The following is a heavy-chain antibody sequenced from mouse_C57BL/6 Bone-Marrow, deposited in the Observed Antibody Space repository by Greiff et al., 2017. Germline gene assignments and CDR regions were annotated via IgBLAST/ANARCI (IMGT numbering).Heavy chain of an antibody. D-gene: IGHD1-1*02. J-gene: IGHJ2*01. CDR1: GYTFTSYW. CDR3: ARALWSDY. CDR2: IYPSDSET. Sequence: QVQVQQPGAELVRPGSSVKLSCKASGYTFTSYWMDWVKQRPGQGLEWIGNIYPSDSETHYNQKFKDKATLTVDKSSSTAYMQLSSLTSEDSAVYYCARALWSDYWGQGTTLTVSS. V-gene: IGHV1-61*01.